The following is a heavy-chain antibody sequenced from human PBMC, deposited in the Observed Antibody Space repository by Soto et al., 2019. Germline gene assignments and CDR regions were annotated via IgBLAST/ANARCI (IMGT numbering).Heavy chain of an antibody. Sequence: QVQLVESGGGVVQPGRSLRLSCAASGFTFSSYGMHWVRQAPGKGLEWVAVISYDGSNKYYADSVKGRFTISRDNSKNTLYLQMNSLRAEDTAVYYCAKDPGTMVALQYYFDYWGQGTLVTVSS. CDR3: AKDPGTMVALQYYFDY. CDR1: GFTFSSYG. J-gene: IGHJ4*02. V-gene: IGHV3-30*18. D-gene: IGHD3-10*01. CDR2: ISYDGSNK.